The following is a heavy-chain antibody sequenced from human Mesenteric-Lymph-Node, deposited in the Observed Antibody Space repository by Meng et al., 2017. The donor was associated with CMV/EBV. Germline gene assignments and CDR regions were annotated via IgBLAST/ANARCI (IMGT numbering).Heavy chain of an antibody. D-gene: IGHD3-3*01. J-gene: IGHJ6*02. CDR3: AKDGVLVGYYGMDV. Sequence: GESLKISCVASGFTFSSYGMHWVRQAPGKGLEWVAVIWYDGSNKYYADSVKGRFTISRDNSKNTLYLQMNSLRAEDTAVYYCAKDGVLVGYYGMDVWGQGTTVTVSS. CDR1: GFTFSSYG. CDR2: IWYDGSNK. V-gene: IGHV3-33*06.